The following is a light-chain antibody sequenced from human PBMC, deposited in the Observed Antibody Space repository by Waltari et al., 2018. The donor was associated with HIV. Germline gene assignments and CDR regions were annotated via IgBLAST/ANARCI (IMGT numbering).Light chain of an antibody. V-gene: IGLV2-14*03. Sequence: QSALTQPASVSGSPGQSLTIPCPGTSSDVGGYNSVSWYQQHPGKAPKLMIYDVSNRPSGVSNRFSGSKSGNTASLTISGLQAEDEADYYCSSYTSSSVVFGGGTKLTVL. CDR2: DVS. J-gene: IGLJ2*01. CDR3: SSYTSSSVV. CDR1: SSDVGGYNS.